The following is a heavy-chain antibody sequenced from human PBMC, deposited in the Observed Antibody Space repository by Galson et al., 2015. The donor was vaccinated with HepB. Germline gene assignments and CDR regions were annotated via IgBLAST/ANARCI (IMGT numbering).Heavy chain of an antibody. CDR1: GFTFNNYD. V-gene: IGHV3-23*01. Sequence: SLRLSCAASGFTFNNYDMSWVRQAPGKGLEWVSGISGSGDSTYYADSVKGRFTVSRDNSRNTLYLQMNSLRAEDTAVYYCAKLSAAVLLWFGNHYGMDVWGQGTTVTVSS. CDR3: AKLSAAVLLWFGNHYGMDV. D-gene: IGHD3-10*01. J-gene: IGHJ6*02. CDR2: ISGSGDST.